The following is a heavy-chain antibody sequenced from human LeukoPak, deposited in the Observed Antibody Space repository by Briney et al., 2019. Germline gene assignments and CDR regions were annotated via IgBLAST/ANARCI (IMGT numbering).Heavy chain of an antibody. J-gene: IGHJ4*02. D-gene: IGHD2-2*03. CDR3: GRDAGYCSSTGCYSFDY. CDR2: INPNSGDT. V-gene: IGHV1-2*02. CDR1: GYTFTGYY. Sequence: ASVKVSCKASGYTFTGYYMHRVRQAPGQGLEWMGWINPNSGDTNYAQRFQGRVTMTRDTSISTAYMDLSRLRSDDTAVYYCGRDAGYCSSTGCYSFDYWGQGTMVTVSS.